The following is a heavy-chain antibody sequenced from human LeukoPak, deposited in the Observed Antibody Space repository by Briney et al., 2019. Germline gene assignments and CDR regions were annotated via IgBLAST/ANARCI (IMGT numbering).Heavy chain of an antibody. J-gene: IGHJ5*02. V-gene: IGHV1-18*01. Sequence: ASVKVSCKASGYTFTSYGISWVRQAPGQGLEWMGWVSADNGNTKYAQKLQGRVTMTTDTSTSTAYMELRSLRSDDTAVYYCARDWAPLSGNYYDAWFDPWGQGTLVTVSS. CDR1: GYTFTSYG. CDR2: VSADNGNT. D-gene: IGHD1-26*01. CDR3: ARDWAPLSGNYYDAWFDP.